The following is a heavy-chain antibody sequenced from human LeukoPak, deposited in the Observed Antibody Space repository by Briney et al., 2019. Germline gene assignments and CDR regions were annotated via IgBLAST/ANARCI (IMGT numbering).Heavy chain of an antibody. V-gene: IGHV3-13*01. D-gene: IGHD5-12*01. CDR1: GFTFSSYD. CDR2: IGTAGDT. Sequence: GGSLRLSCAASGFTFSSYDMHWVRQATGKGLEWVSAIGTAGDTYCPGSVKGRFTISRENAKNSLYLQMNSLRAGDTAVYYCARGSGYADAFDIWGQGTMVTVSS. J-gene: IGHJ3*02. CDR3: ARGSGYADAFDI.